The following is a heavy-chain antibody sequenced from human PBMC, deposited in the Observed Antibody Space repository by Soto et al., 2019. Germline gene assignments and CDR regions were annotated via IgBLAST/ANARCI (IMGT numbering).Heavy chain of an antibody. CDR3: PRDKTLYGMDV. J-gene: IGHJ6*02. CDR2: IDPTDSYT. V-gene: IGHV5-10-1*01. Sequence: GESLKISCHCSGYSFTSYWISWVRQMPGKGLEWLGRIDPTDSYTTYSPSFQGHVTISADKSISTAYLQWSSLKASDTAMYYCPRDKTLYGMDVWGQGTKVTVSS. CDR1: GYSFTSYW.